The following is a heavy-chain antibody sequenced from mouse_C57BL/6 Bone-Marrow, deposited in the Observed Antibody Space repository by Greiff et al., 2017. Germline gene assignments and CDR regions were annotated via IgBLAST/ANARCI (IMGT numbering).Heavy chain of an antibody. CDR3: ASYYDLDY. J-gene: IGHJ2*01. Sequence: QVQLKESGPGLVQPSQSLSITCTVSGFSLTSSGVHWVRQSPGKGLEWLGVIWSGGSTDYTAAFISRLSISKANSKSQVFFKMNSLQAYDTAIYYYASYYDLDYWGEGTTLTVSS. V-gene: IGHV2-2*01. CDR1: GFSLTSSG. D-gene: IGHD2-4*01. CDR2: IWSGGST.